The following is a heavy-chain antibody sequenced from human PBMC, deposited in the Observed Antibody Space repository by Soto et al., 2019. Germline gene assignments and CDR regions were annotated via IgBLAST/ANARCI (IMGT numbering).Heavy chain of an antibody. D-gene: IGHD3-3*01. Sequence: EVQLVESGGGLVQPGGSLRLSCAASGFTFSSYWMHWVRQAPGKGLVWVSRINSDGSNTSYADSVKGRFTIYRDNAKNALYMQMNSLRAEDTAVYYCARVVLNPDDFCSGLNWFDPWGQGTLVTVSS. CDR2: INSDGSNT. CDR1: GFTFSSYW. V-gene: IGHV3-74*01. J-gene: IGHJ5*02. CDR3: ARVVLNPDDFCSGLNWFDP.